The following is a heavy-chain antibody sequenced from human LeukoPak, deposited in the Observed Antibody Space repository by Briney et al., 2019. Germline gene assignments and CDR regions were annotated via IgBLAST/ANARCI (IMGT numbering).Heavy chain of an antibody. Sequence: GGSLRLSCTASGFTFTSYAMGWVRQAPGKGLEWVSSVSGSGDGTYYADSVKGRFTISRDNSKKTLDLHMDSLRAEDTAVYYCAKERLGGNYGDYAVDYWGQGTMVTVSS. D-gene: IGHD4-17*01. CDR1: GFTFTSYA. V-gene: IGHV3-23*01. CDR2: VSGSGDGT. CDR3: AKERLGGNYGDYAVDY. J-gene: IGHJ4*02.